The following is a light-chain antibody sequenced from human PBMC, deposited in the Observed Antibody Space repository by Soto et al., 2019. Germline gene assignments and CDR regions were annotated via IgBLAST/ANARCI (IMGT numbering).Light chain of an antibody. J-gene: IGLJ2*01. CDR1: SSDVGRYNY. Sequence: QSALTQPASVSGSPGQSITISCTGTSSDVGRYNYVSWYQHHPGTAPKLMIYEVSDRPSGVSHRFSGSKSGNTASLTISGLQAEDEADYFCTSDSAKKLLFGGGTKLTVL. CDR3: TSDSAKKLL. V-gene: IGLV2-14*01. CDR2: EVS.